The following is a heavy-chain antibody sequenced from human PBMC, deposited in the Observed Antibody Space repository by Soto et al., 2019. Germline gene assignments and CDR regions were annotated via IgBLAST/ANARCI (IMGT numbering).Heavy chain of an antibody. Sequence: GSLXLSCVASGFTFXXXXMSWIRQAPGKGLEWLAFIDSRGRTLSYADSVRGRFTISRDNAENSVYLQMDSLRADDTAVYYCARQAARNYIDSWGQGNSVTVSS. CDR1: GFTFXXXX. D-gene: IGHD6-6*01. V-gene: IGHV3-11*01. CDR3: ARQAARNYIDS. J-gene: IGHJ4*02. CDR2: IDSRGRTL.